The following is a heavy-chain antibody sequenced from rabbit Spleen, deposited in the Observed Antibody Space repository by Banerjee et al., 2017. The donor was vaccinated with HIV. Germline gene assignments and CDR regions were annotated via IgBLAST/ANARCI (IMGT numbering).Heavy chain of an antibody. D-gene: IGHD3-1*01. CDR1: GFSFSSNW. CDR3: VRDTWHFNL. V-gene: IGHV1S40*01. CDR2: IDVSGGSTT. Sequence: QSLEESGGDLVKPGGTLTLTCTVSGFSFSSNWICWVRQAPGKGLEWIACIDVSGGSTTHYASWAKGRFTVSKTSSTTATLQMTSLTVADTATYFCVRDTWHFNLWGPGTLVTVS. J-gene: IGHJ4*01.